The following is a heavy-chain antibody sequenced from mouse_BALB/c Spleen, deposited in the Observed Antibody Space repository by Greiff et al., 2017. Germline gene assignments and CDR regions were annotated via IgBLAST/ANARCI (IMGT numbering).Heavy chain of an antibody. J-gene: IGHJ2*01. CDR2: ISSGGSYT. CDR3: ARQGDYESFDY. CDR1: GFTFSSYG. Sequence: EVQLVESGGDLVKPGGSLKLSCAASGFTFSSYGMSWVRQTPDKRLEWVATISSGGSYTYYPDSVKGRFTISRDNAKNTLYLQMSSLKSEDTAMYYCARQGDYESFDYWGQGTTLTVSS. V-gene: IGHV5-6*01. D-gene: IGHD2-4*01.